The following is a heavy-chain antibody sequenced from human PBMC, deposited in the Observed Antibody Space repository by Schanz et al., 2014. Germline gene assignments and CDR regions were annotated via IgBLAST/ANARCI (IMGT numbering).Heavy chain of an antibody. CDR2: INSVGSNT. V-gene: IGHV3-74*01. J-gene: IGHJ4*02. D-gene: IGHD3-16*01. CDR3: ARDLPRTYLFDY. CDR1: GFTFSSHW. Sequence: EVQLLESGGGLVQPGGSLRLSCAASGFTFSSHWMHWVRQDPGKGLEWVARINSVGSNTDYADSVTGRFTISRDNAKNTLYLQMNTLRAEDTAVYYCARDLPRTYLFDYWGQGTLVTVSS.